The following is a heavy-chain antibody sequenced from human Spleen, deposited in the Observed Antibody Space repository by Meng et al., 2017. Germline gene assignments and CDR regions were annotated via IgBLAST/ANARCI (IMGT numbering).Heavy chain of an antibody. CDR2: INHSGGT. J-gene: IGHJ4*02. CDR1: GGSFSGYY. CDR3: ARGLLLAALRN. V-gene: IGHV4-34*01. Sequence: QVQLQQGGSGLLKPWETLSLTCAVYGGSFSGYYWSWIRQPPGKGLEWIGEINHSGGTNYNPSLKSRVTISVDMSKNQFSLKLSSVTAADTAVYYCARGLLLAALRNWGQGTLVTVSS. D-gene: IGHD6-6*01.